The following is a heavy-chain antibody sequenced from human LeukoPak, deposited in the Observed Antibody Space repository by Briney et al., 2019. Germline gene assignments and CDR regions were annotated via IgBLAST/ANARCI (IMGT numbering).Heavy chain of an antibody. CDR2: IIPILGIA. V-gene: IGHV1-69*02. CDR1: GGTFSSYT. D-gene: IGHD3-10*01. Sequence: SVKVSCKASGGTFSSYTISWVRQAPGQGLEWMGRIIPILGIANYAQKFQGRVTITADKSTSTAYMELSSLRSEDTAVYYGARTMVRGVMSMYYFDYWGQGTLVTVSS. CDR3: ARTMVRGVMSMYYFDY. J-gene: IGHJ4*02.